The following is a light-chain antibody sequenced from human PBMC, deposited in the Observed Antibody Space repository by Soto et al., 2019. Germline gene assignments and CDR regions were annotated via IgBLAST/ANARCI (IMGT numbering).Light chain of an antibody. CDR2: GAS. CDR1: QSVSSN. Sequence: EIVMTQSPATLSVSPGERATLSCRASQSVSSNLAWYQQKPGQAPRLLMYGASTRAPGIPDRFSGSGSGTEFTLIISSLQSEDFAVYYCQQHNNWTPWTFGQGTKVEIK. V-gene: IGKV3-15*01. J-gene: IGKJ1*01. CDR3: QQHNNWTPWT.